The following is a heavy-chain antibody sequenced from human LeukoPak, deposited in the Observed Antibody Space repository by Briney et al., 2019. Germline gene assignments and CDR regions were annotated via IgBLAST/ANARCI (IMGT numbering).Heavy chain of an antibody. Sequence: PETLSLTCTVSGGSISSYYWSWIRQPPGKGLEWIGYIYYSGSTNYNPSLKSRVTISVDTSKNQFSLKLSSVTAADTAVYYCARITASRGYWYFDLWGRGTLVTVSS. CDR2: IYYSGST. J-gene: IGHJ2*01. D-gene: IGHD6-25*01. CDR1: GGSISSYY. CDR3: ARITASRGYWYFDL. V-gene: IGHV4-59*01.